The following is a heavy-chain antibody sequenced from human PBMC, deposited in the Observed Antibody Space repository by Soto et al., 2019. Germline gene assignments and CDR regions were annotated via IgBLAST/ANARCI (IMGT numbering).Heavy chain of an antibody. CDR1: GFTFSTYW. CDR3: ARGSGSGGTCYAIFFDC. V-gene: IGHV3-7*01. CDR2: IKQDGSKK. Sequence: EVQLVESGGGLVQPGGSLRLSCAASGFTFSTYWMSWVRQAPGKGLEWVANIKQDGSKKYYVDSVKGRFTISRDNAENSLKLQMNSLRVEDTAVYYCARGSGSGGTCYAIFFDCWGQGTLVTVSS. J-gene: IGHJ4*02. D-gene: IGHD2-15*01.